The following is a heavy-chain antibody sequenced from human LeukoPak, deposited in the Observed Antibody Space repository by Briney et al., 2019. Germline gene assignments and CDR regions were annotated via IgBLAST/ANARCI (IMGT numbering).Heavy chain of an antibody. D-gene: IGHD4-11*01. Sequence: PSETLSLTCAVSGGSISSYYWSWIRQPPGKGLEWIRYIYYSGSTNYNPSLKSRVTISVDTSKNQFSLKLSSVTAADTAVYYCTRRTVTIVSNWFDPWGQGTLVTVSS. J-gene: IGHJ5*02. CDR1: GGSISSYY. CDR3: TRRTVTIVSNWFDP. V-gene: IGHV4-59*08. CDR2: IYYSGST.